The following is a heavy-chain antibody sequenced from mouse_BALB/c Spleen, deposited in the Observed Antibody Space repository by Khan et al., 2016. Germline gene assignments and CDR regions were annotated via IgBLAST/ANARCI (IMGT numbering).Heavy chain of an antibody. D-gene: IGHD2-10*02. Sequence: VQLQQSGPELVKPGASVKMSCKASGYTFTSYVIHWVKQKPGQGLEWIGYFNPYNDGTKYNEKFKGRATLTSDKSSSTAYMELSSLTSEDSAVLYCTTEYCNFRDCWGQGTSVTVSA. CDR3: TTEYCNFRDC. J-gene: IGHJ4*01. CDR2: FNPYNDGT. CDR1: GYTFTSYV. V-gene: IGHV1S136*01.